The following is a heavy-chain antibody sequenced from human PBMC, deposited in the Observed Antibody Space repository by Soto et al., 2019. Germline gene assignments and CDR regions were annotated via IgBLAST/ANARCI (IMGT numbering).Heavy chain of an antibody. Sequence: PGGSLRLSCAASGFTFSNYAVTWVRQAPGKGLEWVSTISGSGGSTYYADSVKGRFTISRDNSKNTLYLQMNSLRAEDTAVYYCAKDYFSTGYYYGFDPWGQGTLLT. V-gene: IGHV3-23*01. J-gene: IGHJ5*02. D-gene: IGHD3-22*01. CDR2: ISGSGGST. CDR1: GFTFSNYA. CDR3: AKDYFSTGYYYGFDP.